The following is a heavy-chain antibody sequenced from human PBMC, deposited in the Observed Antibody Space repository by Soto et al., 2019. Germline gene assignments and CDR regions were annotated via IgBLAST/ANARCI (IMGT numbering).Heavy chain of an antibody. CDR2: IDRSATT. CDR1: SGSISSSGYY. V-gene: IGHV4-39*01. Sequence: QLRLQESGPGLVKPSETLALTCSVSSGSISSSGYYWDWIRPPPGKGLEGIGSIDRSATTYYTPSLKGRVTMSVDTTKNQFSLRLTSVSPANTTVYYCASKVSYSDSLRNYFDKWGQGTLVTVSS. CDR3: ASKVSYSDSLRNYFDK. J-gene: IGHJ4*02. D-gene: IGHD3-3*01.